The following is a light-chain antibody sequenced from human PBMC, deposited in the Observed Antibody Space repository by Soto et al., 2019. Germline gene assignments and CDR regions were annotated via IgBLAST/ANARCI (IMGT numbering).Light chain of an antibody. CDR1: QDVSSY. Sequence: DIQLTQSPSFLSASVGDRVTITCRASQDVSSYLAWYQQKPGKAPNLLIYSAYTLQSGVPSRFSGSGSGTEFTLTISSLQPEDFATYYCQQLNSYVFTFGPLTKVDLK. CDR2: SAY. V-gene: IGKV1-9*01. J-gene: IGKJ3*01. CDR3: QQLNSYVFT.